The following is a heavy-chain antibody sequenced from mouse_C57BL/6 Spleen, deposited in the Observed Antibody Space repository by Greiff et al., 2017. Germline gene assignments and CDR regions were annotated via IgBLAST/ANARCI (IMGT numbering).Heavy chain of an antibody. V-gene: IGHV1-55*01. Sequence: QVQLQQSGAELVKPGASVKMSCKASGYTFTSYWITWVKQRPGQGLEWIGDIYPGSGSTNYNEKFKSKATLNVDTSSSTAYMQLSSLTSEDSAVYYCAREGEWSDYWGQGTTLTVSS. J-gene: IGHJ2*01. CDR3: AREGEWSDY. CDR1: GYTFTSYW. CDR2: IYPGSGST. D-gene: IGHD1-1*02.